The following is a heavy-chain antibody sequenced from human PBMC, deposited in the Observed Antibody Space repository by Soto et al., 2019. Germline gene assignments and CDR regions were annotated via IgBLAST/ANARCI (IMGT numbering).Heavy chain of an antibody. Sequence: EVQLLESGGGLVQPGGSLRLSCAASGFSFRGYPISWVRQPPGKGLEWVSAISGSAGSTYYPDSVKGRCTISRDTSKNTLYLQMNSRRAEDTAVYYCVKVIVVGVAAGWFDPWGQGTLVTVSS. J-gene: IGHJ5*02. CDR2: ISGSAGST. V-gene: IGHV3-23*01. CDR1: GFSFRGYP. D-gene: IGHD2-15*01. CDR3: VKVIVVGVAAGWFDP.